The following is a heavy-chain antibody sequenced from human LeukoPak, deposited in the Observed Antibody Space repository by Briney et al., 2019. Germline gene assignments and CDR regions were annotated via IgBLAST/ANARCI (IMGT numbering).Heavy chain of an antibody. CDR1: GFTFSSYS. Sequence: GGSLRLSCAASGFTFSSYSMNWVRQAPGKGLEWVSYISSSSSTIYYADSVKGRFTISRDNSKNTLYLQMNSLRAEDTAVYYCARVSSSPYSNWFDPWGQGTLVTVSS. J-gene: IGHJ5*02. V-gene: IGHV3-48*01. D-gene: IGHD6-13*01. CDR3: ARVSSSPYSNWFDP. CDR2: ISSSSSTI.